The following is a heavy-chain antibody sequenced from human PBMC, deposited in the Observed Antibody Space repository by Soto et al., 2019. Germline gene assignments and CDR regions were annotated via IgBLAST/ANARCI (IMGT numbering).Heavy chain of an antibody. V-gene: IGHV2-70*11. Sequence: SGPTLVNPTQTLTLTCTFSGFSLSTSGMCVSWIRQPPGKALEWLARIDSDDDKYYSTSLTTRLTISKNTSKNQGVLTMTNMELVVSAMYYCSRMGRSSDGLYMDVWGEVTTVTVP. CDR2: IDSDDDK. CDR3: SRMGRSSDGLYMDV. D-gene: IGHD3-10*01. CDR1: GFSLSTSGMC. J-gene: IGHJ6*02.